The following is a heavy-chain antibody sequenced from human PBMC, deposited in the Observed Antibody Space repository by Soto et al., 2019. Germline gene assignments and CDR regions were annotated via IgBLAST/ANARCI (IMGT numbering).Heavy chain of an antibody. J-gene: IGHJ4*02. D-gene: IGHD6-6*01. V-gene: IGHV4-30-2*01. CDR3: ARGSSSSSHFDY. CDR1: VGSISSGGYS. CDR2: IFHSGST. Sequence: SETRSLTCAVSVGSISSGGYSWSWIGQPPGKGLEWIGGIFHSGSTYYNPSLKSRITISVDRSKNQFSLKLTSVTAADSAVYYCARGSSSSSHFDYWGQGTLVTVSS.